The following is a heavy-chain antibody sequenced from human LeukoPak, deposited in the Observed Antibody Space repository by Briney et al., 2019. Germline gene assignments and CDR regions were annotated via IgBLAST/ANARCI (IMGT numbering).Heavy chain of an antibody. CDR2: IYYSGST. V-gene: IGHV4-59*11. J-gene: IGHJ5*02. CDR1: GGSISSHY. Sequence: PSETLSLTCTVSGGSISSHYWSWIRQPPGKGLEWIGYIYYSGSTNYNPSLKSRVTISVDTSKNQFSLKLSSVTAADTAVYYCARGPYCSSTSYHGWFDPWGQGTLVTVSS. CDR3: ARGPYCSSTSYHGWFDP. D-gene: IGHD2-2*01.